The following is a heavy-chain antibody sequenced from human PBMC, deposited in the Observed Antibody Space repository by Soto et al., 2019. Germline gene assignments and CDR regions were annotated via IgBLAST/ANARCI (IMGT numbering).Heavy chain of an antibody. D-gene: IGHD6-13*01. CDR1: GGTFSSYA. CDR3: ARLLAAAGTDFDY. Sequence: SVKVSCKASGGTFSSYAISWVRQAPGQGLEWMGGIIPIFGTANYAQKFQGRVTITADKSTSTAYMELSSLRSEDTAVYYCARLLAAAGTDFDYWGQGTLVTVSS. V-gene: IGHV1-69*06. CDR2: IIPIFGTA. J-gene: IGHJ4*02.